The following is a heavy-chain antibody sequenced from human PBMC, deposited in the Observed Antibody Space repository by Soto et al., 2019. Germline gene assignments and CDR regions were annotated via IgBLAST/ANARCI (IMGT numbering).Heavy chain of an antibody. J-gene: IGHJ6*03. D-gene: IGHD5-18*01. CDR1: GGSISSYY. CDR2: IYYSGST. Sequence: SETLSLTCTVSGGSISSYYWSWIRQPPGKGLEWIGYIYYSGSTNYNPSLKSRVTISVDTSKNQFSLKLSSVTAADTAVYYCARVKDTAMVTWRTYYYYMDVWGKGTTVTVSS. CDR3: ARVKDTAMVTWRTYYYYMDV. V-gene: IGHV4-59*01.